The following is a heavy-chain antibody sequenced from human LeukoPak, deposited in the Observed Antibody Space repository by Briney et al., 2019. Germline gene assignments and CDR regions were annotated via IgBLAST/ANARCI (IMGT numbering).Heavy chain of an antibody. D-gene: IGHD6-13*01. J-gene: IGHJ2*01. V-gene: IGHV3-74*01. CDR3: ARRRLPAADPWYFDL. CDR1: GFTFSSYW. Sequence: GGSLRLSCAASGFTFSSYWMHWVRQAPGKGLVWVSLISSDGSSTTYADSVKGRFTISRHNAKNTLYLQMNSLRAEDTAVYYCARRRLPAADPWYFDLWGRGTLVTVSS. CDR2: ISSDGSST.